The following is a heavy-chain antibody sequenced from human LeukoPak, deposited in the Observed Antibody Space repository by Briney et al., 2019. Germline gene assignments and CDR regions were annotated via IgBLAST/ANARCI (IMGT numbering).Heavy chain of an antibody. CDR3: ARDTIQPGLIDD. CDR1: GFSLSLYA. Sequence: GGSLRLSCAASGFSLSLYAMNWVRQALGKGLEWISYINSGGDDIHYAASVRGRFTISRDDAGNTLFLQLSSLRAEDTAVYYCARDTIQPGLIDDWGQGTLVTVSS. J-gene: IGHJ4*02. V-gene: IGHV3-21*05. D-gene: IGHD2-2*01. CDR2: INSGGDDI.